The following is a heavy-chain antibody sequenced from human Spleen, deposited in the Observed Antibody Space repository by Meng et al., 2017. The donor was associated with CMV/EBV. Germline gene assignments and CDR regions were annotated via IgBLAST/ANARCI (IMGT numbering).Heavy chain of an antibody. CDR2: ISSSSSYI. Sequence: GESLKISCAASGFTFSSYSMNWVRQAPGKGLEWVSSISSSSSYIYYADSVKGRFTISRDNAKNSLYLQMNSLRAEDTAVYYCASPRRSGSWYYFDYWGQGTLVTVSS. J-gene: IGHJ4*02. CDR1: GFTFSSYS. CDR3: ASPRRSGSWYYFDY. D-gene: IGHD6-13*01. V-gene: IGHV3-21*01.